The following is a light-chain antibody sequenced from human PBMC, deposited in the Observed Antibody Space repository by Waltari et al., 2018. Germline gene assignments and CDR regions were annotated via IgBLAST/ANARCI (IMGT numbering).Light chain of an antibody. CDR2: AAS. CDR1: QTISRY. Sequence: DIQMTQSPSSLSASVGDRVTITCRASQTISRYLNWYPQKPGKAPNRLIYAASSLESGVPSRFSGSGSGRDFTLIITSLQPEDFATYYCQESDSFTRTFGQGTKVEIK. V-gene: IGKV1-39*01. J-gene: IGKJ1*01. CDR3: QESDSFTRT.